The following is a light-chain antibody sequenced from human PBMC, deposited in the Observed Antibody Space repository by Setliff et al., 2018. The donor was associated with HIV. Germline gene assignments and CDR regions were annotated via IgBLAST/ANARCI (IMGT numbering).Light chain of an antibody. CDR3: SSYTGSRNYV. J-gene: IGLJ1*01. CDR1: SSDVGGYNY. V-gene: IGLV2-14*03. CDR2: DVS. Sequence: QSVLTQPASVSGSPGQSITISCTGTSSDVGGYNYVSWYQQHPGKAPKLMIYDVSDRPSGVSNRFSGSKSDNTASLTISGLQAEDEGDYYCSSYTGSRNYVFGTGTKV.